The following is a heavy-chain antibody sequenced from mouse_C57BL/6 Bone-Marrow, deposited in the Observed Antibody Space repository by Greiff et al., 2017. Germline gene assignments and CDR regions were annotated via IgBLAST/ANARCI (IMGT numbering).Heavy chain of an antibody. Sequence: EVQRVESGEGLVKPGGSLKLSCAASGFTFSSYAMSWVRQTPEKRLEWVAYISSGGDYIYYADTVKGRFTISRDNARNTLYLQMSSLKSEDTAMYYCTREHYGSSFDYWGQGTTLTVSS. CDR3: TREHYGSSFDY. J-gene: IGHJ2*01. CDR1: GFTFSSYA. D-gene: IGHD1-1*01. CDR2: ISSGGDYI. V-gene: IGHV5-9-1*02.